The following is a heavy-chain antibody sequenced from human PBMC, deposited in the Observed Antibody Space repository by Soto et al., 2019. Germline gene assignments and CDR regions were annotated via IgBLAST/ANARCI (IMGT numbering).Heavy chain of an antibody. D-gene: IGHD3-3*01. J-gene: IGHJ6*02. Sequence: GGSLRLSCAASGFTVSSNYMSWVRQAPGKGLEWVSVIYSDGGTYYADSVKGRFAISRDNAKNSLYLQMNSLRAEDTAVYYCARDRYSYYDFVIGSLPYHYFGMAVWGQGTSVPVSS. CDR1: GFTVSSNY. CDR3: ARDRYSYYDFVIGSLPYHYFGMAV. CDR2: IYSDGGT. V-gene: IGHV3-53*01.